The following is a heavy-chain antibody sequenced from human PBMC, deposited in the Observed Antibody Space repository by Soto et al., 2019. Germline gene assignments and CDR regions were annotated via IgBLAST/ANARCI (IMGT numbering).Heavy chain of an antibody. V-gene: IGHV4-39*01. CDR3: ARHQTSVRYDFDS. D-gene: IGHD4-17*01. J-gene: IGHJ4*02. CDR1: GGSVSSGSYY. CDR2: SSYSGST. Sequence: PSETLSLTCTVSGGSVSSGSYYWSWIRQPPGKGLEWIGSSSYSGSTYYNPSLKSRVTISVDTSKSQFSLKLSSVTAADTAVYYCARHQTSVRYDFDSWGQGTLVTVSS.